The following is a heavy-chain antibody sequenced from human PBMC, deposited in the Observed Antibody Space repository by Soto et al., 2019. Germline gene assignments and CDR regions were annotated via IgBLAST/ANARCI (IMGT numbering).Heavy chain of an antibody. CDR2: IYYSGST. CDR1: GGSISSSSYY. J-gene: IGHJ6*02. Sequence: SETLSLTCTVSGGSISSSSYYGGWIRQPPGKGLEWIGSIYYSGSTYYNPSLKSRVTISVDTSKNQFSLKLSSVTAADTAVYYCARRRGYDFWSGYFSGYYGMDVWGQGTTVT. D-gene: IGHD3-3*01. V-gene: IGHV4-39*01. CDR3: ARRRGYDFWSGYFSGYYGMDV.